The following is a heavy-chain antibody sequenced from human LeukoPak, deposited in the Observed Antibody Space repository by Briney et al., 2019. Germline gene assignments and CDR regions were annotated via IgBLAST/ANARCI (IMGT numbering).Heavy chain of an antibody. J-gene: IGHJ6*02. D-gene: IGHD4-23*01. CDR3: ARNLYGGNSDYYYYGMDV. CDR2: IIPIFGTA. V-gene: IGHV1-69*13. CDR1: GGTFSSYA. Sequence: SVKVSCKASGGTFSSYAISWVRRAPGQGLEWMGGIIPIFGTANYAQKFQGRVTITADESTSTAYMELSSLRSEDTAVYYCARNLYGGNSDYYYYGMDVWGQGTTVTVSS.